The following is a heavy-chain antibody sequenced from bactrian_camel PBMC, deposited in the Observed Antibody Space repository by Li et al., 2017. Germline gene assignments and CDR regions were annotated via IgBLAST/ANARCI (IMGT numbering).Heavy chain of an antibody. Sequence: VQLVESGGGLVQPGGSLRLSCAASGFAFSSTGMNWVRQAPGQGLEWVAQMYSGESSTYYADSVKGRFSISLDTAKNTVFLQMNSLKPEDTATYYCAAQFLEASCAVVHAIGNWGQGTQVTVS. CDR1: GFAFSSTG. V-gene: IGHV3S35*01. CDR3: AAQFLEASCAVVHAIGN. D-gene: IGHD1*01. CDR2: MYSGESST. J-gene: IGHJ4*01.